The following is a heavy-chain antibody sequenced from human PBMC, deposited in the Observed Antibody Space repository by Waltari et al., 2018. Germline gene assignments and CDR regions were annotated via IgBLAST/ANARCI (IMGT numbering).Heavy chain of an antibody. CDR1: GYSISSGYY. D-gene: IGHD2-15*01. V-gene: IGHV4-38-2*01. J-gene: IGHJ4*02. Sequence: QVQLQESGPGLVKPSETLSLTCAVSGYSISSGYYWGLILQPPGKGLEWIGSIYHSGSTYYNPSLKSRVTISVDTSKNQFSLKLSSVTAADTAVYYCARLSLGYCSGGSCYVFDYWGQGTLVTVSS. CDR3: ARLSLGYCSGGSCYVFDY. CDR2: IYHSGST.